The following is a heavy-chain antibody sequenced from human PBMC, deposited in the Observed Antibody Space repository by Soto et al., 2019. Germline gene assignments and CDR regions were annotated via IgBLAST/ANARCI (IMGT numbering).Heavy chain of an antibody. CDR3: ARGVVVVAAVYYGMDV. Sequence: SVKVSCKASGGTFSSYAISWVRQAPGQGLEWMGGIIPIFGTANYAQKFQGRVTITADESTSTAYMELGSLRSEDTAVYYCARGVVVVAAVYYGMDVWGQGTTVTVSS. CDR2: IIPIFGTA. CDR1: GGTFSSYA. V-gene: IGHV1-69*13. D-gene: IGHD2-15*01. J-gene: IGHJ6*02.